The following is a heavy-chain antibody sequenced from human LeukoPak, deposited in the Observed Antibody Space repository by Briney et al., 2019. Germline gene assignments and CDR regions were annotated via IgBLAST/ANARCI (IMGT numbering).Heavy chain of an antibody. Sequence: GGSLRLSCTASGFTFSNYAMTWVRQAPGKGLEWVSSISGTGGRTYSADSVKGRFTISRDNSKNTLYLQMKNLRVEHTAVYYCAKGLHGGVGHGVDVWGQGTTVSVSS. D-gene: IGHD3-16*01. V-gene: IGHV3-23*01. CDR3: AKGLHGGVGHGVDV. CDR1: GFTFSNYA. CDR2: ISGTGGRT. J-gene: IGHJ6*02.